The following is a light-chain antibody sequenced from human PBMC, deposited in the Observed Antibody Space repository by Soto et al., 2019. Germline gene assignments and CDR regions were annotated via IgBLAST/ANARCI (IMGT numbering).Light chain of an antibody. J-gene: IGLJ2*01. CDR3: TSWTTSTTMI. CDR2: DVS. CDR1: SSDVGGYNY. V-gene: IGLV2-14*01. Sequence: QSALTQPASVSGSPGQSLTISCTGTSSDVGGYNYVSWYQQHPGKAPKVMIFDVSNRPSGVSDRFSGSKSGNTASLTISGLQAEDEADYYCTSWTTSTTMIFGGGTKLTVL.